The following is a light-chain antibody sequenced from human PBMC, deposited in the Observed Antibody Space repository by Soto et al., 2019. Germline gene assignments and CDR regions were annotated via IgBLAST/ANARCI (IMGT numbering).Light chain of an antibody. J-gene: IGLJ2*01. Sequence: QSVLTQPPSASGTPGQRVTMSCSGSSSNIGSHYVYWYQQLPGTAPKVLLYRNNQRPSGVPDRFSGSKSGTSVSLAISGLRSEDEADYCATWDDSLSVLFGGGTKLTVL. V-gene: IGLV1-47*01. CDR1: SSNIGSHY. CDR3: ATWDDSLSVL. CDR2: RNN.